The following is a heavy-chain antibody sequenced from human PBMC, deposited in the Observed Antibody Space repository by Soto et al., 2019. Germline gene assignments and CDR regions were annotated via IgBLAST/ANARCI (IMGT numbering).Heavy chain of an antibody. Sequence: XSVKDSCEASGYTFTSYAMHWVRQAPGQRLEWMGWINAGNGNTKYSQKFQGRVTITRDTSASTAYMELSSLRSEDTAVYYCARDIPYYDILDYWGQGTLVTVS. J-gene: IGHJ4*02. V-gene: IGHV1-3*01. CDR1: GYTFTSYA. D-gene: IGHD3-9*01. CDR3: ARDIPYYDILDY. CDR2: INAGNGNT.